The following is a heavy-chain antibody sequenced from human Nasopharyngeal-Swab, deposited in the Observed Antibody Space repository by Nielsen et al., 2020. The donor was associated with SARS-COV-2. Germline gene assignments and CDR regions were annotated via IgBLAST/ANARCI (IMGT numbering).Heavy chain of an antibody. CDR3: ARVALGDNWFDP. Sequence: SETLSLTCAVSGGSISSSNWWSWVRQPPGKGLEWIGEIYHSGSTNYNPSLKSRVTTSVDKSKNQFSLKLSSVTAADTAMYYCARVALGDNWFDPWGQGTLVTVSS. V-gene: IGHV4-4*02. D-gene: IGHD3-3*02. J-gene: IGHJ5*02. CDR2: IYHSGST. CDR1: GGSISSSNW.